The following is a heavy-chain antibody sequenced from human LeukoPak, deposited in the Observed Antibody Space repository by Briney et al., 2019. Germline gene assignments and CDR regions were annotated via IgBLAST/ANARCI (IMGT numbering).Heavy chain of an antibody. J-gene: IGHJ4*02. CDR2: IIPIFGTA. Sequence: SVKVSCKASGDTFSSSAISWARQAPGQGLEWMGGIIPIFGTANYTQKFQGRVTITTDESTSTAYMELSSLRSEDTAVYYCATESQLYYFDYWGRGTLVTVSS. CDR1: GDTFSSSA. CDR3: ATESQLYYFDY. V-gene: IGHV1-69*05.